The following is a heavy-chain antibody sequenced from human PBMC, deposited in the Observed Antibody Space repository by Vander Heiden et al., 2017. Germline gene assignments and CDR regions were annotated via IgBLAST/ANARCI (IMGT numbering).Heavy chain of an antibody. CDR3: ASGVVGARGGY. V-gene: IGHV3-74*01. CDR2: INSDGSST. Sequence: EVQLVESGGGLVQPGESRRLSCAASGFTFSSYWMHWVRQAPGKGLVWVSRINSDGSSTSYADSVKGRFTISRDNAKNTLYLQMNSLRAEDTAVYYCASGVVGARGGYWGQGTLVTVSS. D-gene: IGHD1-26*01. J-gene: IGHJ4*02. CDR1: GFTFSSYW.